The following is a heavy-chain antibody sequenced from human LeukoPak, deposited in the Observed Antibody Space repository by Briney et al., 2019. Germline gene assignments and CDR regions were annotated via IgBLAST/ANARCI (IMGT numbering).Heavy chain of an antibody. J-gene: IGHJ4*02. Sequence: SETLSLTCTVSGYSISSGYYWGWIRQPPGKGLEWIGSIYHSGSTYYNPSLKSRVTISVDTSKNQFSLKLSSVTAADTAVYYCARGYYYDSSGYYTLPYYFDYWGQGTLVTVSS. V-gene: IGHV4-38-2*02. D-gene: IGHD3-22*01. CDR3: ARGYYYDSSGYYTLPYYFDY. CDR1: GYSISSGYY. CDR2: IYHSGST.